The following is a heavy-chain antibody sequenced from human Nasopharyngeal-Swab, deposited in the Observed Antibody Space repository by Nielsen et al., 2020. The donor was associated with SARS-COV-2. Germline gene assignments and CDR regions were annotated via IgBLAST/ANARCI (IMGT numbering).Heavy chain of an antibody. V-gene: IGHV4-39*01. CDR1: GRSISSSSYY. CDR2: IHYSGYT. CDR3: ARHVGGSYGRDFDY. Sequence: GSLRLSCTVSGRSISSSSYYWGWLRQPPGTGLECIGSIHYSGYTYYNPSLKSRVTISVDTSKNQFSLKLSSVTAADTAVYYCARHVGGSYGRDFDYWGQGTLVTVSS. D-gene: IGHD1-26*01. J-gene: IGHJ4*02.